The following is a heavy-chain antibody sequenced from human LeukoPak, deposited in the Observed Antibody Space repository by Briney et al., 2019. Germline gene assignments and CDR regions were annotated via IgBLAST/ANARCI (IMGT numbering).Heavy chain of an antibody. CDR1: GYTFTSYG. D-gene: IGHD3-3*01. CDR2: FDPEDGET. CDR3: ATSIRFLEWLPHDY. Sequence: ASVKVSCKASGYTFTSYGISWVRQAPGKGLEWMGGFDPEDGETIYAQKFQGRVTMTEDTPTDTAYMELSSLRSEDTAAYYCATSIRFLEWLPHDYWGQGTLVTVSS. V-gene: IGHV1-24*01. J-gene: IGHJ4*02.